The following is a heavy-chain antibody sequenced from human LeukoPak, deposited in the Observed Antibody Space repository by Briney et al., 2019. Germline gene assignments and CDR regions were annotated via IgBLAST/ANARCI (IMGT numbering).Heavy chain of an antibody. V-gene: IGHV1-18*01. CDR2: ISAYNGNT. J-gene: IGHJ4*02. D-gene: IGHD4-17*01. CDR3: AREQRNGDYAPYYFDY. Sequence: ASVKVSCKASGYTFTSYGISWVRQAPGQGLEWMGWISAYNGNTNYAQKLQGRVTMTTDTSTSTAYMELRSLRSDDTAGYYCAREQRNGDYAPYYFDYWGQGTLVTVSS. CDR1: GYTFTSYG.